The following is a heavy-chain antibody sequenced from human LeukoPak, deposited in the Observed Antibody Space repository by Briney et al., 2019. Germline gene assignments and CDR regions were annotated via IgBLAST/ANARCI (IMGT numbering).Heavy chain of an antibody. V-gene: IGHV3-33*01. D-gene: IGHD2-2*01. CDR1: GFTFSSYG. CDR3: ARDRAQMTSYYYYGMDV. CDR2: IWYDGSNK. Sequence: GGSLRLSCAASGFTFSSYGMHWVRQAPGKGLEWLAVIWYDGSNKYYADSVKGRFTISRDNSKNTLYLQMNSLRAEDTAVYYCARDRAQMTSYYYYGMDVWGQGTTVTVSS. J-gene: IGHJ6*02.